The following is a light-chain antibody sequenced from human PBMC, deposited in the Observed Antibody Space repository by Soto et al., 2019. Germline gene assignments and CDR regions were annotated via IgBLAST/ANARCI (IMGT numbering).Light chain of an antibody. CDR2: STS. V-gene: IGKV3-20*01. J-gene: IGKJ2*01. CDR3: QQYVGSPGT. Sequence: IVLTQSPGAPSLSPGETATLSCRASQHVDSNYVAWYKQTPGQPPRLLIRSTSFRATGVPDRFSGSGSGTDFTLTISTLEPEDFGVYYCQQYVGSPGTFGLGTKLEIK. CDR1: QHVDSNY.